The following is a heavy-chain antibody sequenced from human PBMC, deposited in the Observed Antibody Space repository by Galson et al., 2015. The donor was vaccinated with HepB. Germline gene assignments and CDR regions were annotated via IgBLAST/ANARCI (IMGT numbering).Heavy chain of an antibody. D-gene: IGHD2-21*01. V-gene: IGHV1-18*01. CDR3: ARGGGPSPKPCGGDCYTFDY. Sequence: SVKVSCKASGYTFTSYGISWVRQAPGQGLEWMGWISAYSGNTNYAQKLQGRVTMTTDTSTSTAYMELRSLRSDDTAVYYCARGGGPSPKPCGGDCYTFDYWGQGTLVTVSS. J-gene: IGHJ4*02. CDR2: ISAYSGNT. CDR1: GYTFTSYG.